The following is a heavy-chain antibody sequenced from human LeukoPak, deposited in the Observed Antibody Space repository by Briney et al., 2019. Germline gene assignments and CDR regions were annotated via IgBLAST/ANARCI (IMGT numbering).Heavy chain of an antibody. Sequence: GGSLRLSCGASGFTFSRYSMNWVRQAPGKGLEWVSSISSSGSYIYYADSVKGRFTISRDNAKNSLYLQMNSLRAEDTAVYYCASRNQYCGGDCFWAFDIWGQGTMGTLSS. CDR2: ISSSGSYI. CDR3: ASRNQYCGGDCFWAFDI. V-gene: IGHV3-21*01. CDR1: GFTFSRYS. D-gene: IGHD2-21*02. J-gene: IGHJ3*02.